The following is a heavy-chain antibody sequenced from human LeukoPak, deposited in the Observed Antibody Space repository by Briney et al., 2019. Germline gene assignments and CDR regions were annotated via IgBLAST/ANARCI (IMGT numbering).Heavy chain of an antibody. J-gene: IGHJ3*02. CDR1: GGSISSSSYY. CDR3: ARRLYYYDSSGYYHDAFDI. D-gene: IGHD3-22*01. Sequence: SETLSLTCTVSGGSISSSSYYWGWIRQPPGKGLEWIGSIYYSGSTYYNPSLKSRVTISVDTSKNQLSLKLSSVTAADTAVYYCARRLYYYDSSGYYHDAFDIWGQGTMVTVSS. V-gene: IGHV4-39*01. CDR2: IYYSGST.